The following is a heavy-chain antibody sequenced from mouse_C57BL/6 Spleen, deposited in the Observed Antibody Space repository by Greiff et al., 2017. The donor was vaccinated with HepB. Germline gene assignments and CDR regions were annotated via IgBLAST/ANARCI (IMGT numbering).Heavy chain of an antibody. Sequence: QVQLQQPGTELVKPGASVKLSCKASGYTFTSYWMHWVKQRPGQGLEWIGNINPSNGGTNYNEKFKSKATLTVDKSSSTAYMQLSSLTSEDSAVYYWARGIYYDYDGYAMDYWGQGTSVTVSS. J-gene: IGHJ4*01. CDR3: ARGIYYDYDGYAMDY. CDR2: INPSNGGT. D-gene: IGHD2-4*01. V-gene: IGHV1-53*01. CDR1: GYTFTSYW.